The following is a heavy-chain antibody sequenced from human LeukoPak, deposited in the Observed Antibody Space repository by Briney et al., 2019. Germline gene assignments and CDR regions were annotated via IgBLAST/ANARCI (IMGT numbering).Heavy chain of an antibody. V-gene: IGHV1-46*01. CDR2: INPSGGST. D-gene: IGHD3-9*01. CDR1: RDTFTTYY. CDR3: ARAGLDGDILTGPYPPLDY. J-gene: IGHJ4*02. Sequence: ASVKVSCKASRDTFTTYYLHWVRQAPGQGLEWMGIINPSGGSTSYAQKFQGRVTMTTDTSTSTAYMELRSLRSDDTAVYYCARAGLDGDILTGPYPPLDYWGQGTLVTVSS.